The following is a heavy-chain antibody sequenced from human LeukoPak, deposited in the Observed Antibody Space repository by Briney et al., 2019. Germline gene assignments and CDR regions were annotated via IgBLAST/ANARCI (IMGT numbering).Heavy chain of an antibody. CDR1: GFTFSSHW. D-gene: IGHD3-3*01. CDR2: IKTDGSIT. V-gene: IGHV3-74*01. Sequence: GGSLRLSCAASGFTFSSHWMHWVRQAQGKGLVWVSRIKTDGSITNYADSVKGRFTISRDNAKNTLYLQMNSLRAEDTAVYYCSRGRLEGGGFDYWGQGTLVTVSS. J-gene: IGHJ4*02. CDR3: SRGRLEGGGFDY.